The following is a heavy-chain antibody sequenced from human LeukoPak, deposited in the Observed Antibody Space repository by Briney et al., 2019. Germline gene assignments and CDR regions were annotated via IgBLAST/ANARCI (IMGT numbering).Heavy chain of an antibody. V-gene: IGHV3-21*01. Sequence: KSGGSLRLSCAASGFTFSSYSMNWVRQAPGKGLEWVSSISSSSSYIYYADSVKGRFTISRDNAKNSLYLQMNSLRAEDTAVYYCASSLHYYYYGMDVWGQGTTVTVSS. J-gene: IGHJ6*02. CDR2: ISSSSSYI. CDR3: ASSLHYYYYGMDV. CDR1: GFTFSSYS.